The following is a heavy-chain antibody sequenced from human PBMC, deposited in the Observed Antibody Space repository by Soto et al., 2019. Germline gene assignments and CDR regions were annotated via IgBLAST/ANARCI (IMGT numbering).Heavy chain of an antibody. CDR2: TSHDGSEK. CDR1: GFTFSNFG. D-gene: IGHD1-20*01. V-gene: IGHV3-30-3*01. CDR3: ASNWNGDY. J-gene: IGHJ4*02. Sequence: QVHLVESGGGVVQPGRSLRLSCAASGFTFSNFGMIWVRQAPGKGLEWVALTSHDGSEKYYADSVKGRFTISRDNSKNTLYLQMDSLTTEDTAVYYCASNWNGDYWGQGTLVTVSS.